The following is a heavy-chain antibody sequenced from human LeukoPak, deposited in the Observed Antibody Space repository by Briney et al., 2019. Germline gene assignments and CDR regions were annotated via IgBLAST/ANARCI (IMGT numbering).Heavy chain of an antibody. CDR3: AKDWGRGYCSSISCFFDP. V-gene: IGHV3-23*01. CDR1: GFSFSTYA. J-gene: IGHJ5*02. Sequence: PGGSLRLSCAASGFSFSTYAMSWVRQAPGTGLEWVSAISGSGGSTYYADSVKGRFTISRDNSKNTVYLQMNSLRAEDTAVYYCAKDWGRGYCSSISCFFDPWGQGTLVTVSS. CDR2: ISGSGGST. D-gene: IGHD2-2*01.